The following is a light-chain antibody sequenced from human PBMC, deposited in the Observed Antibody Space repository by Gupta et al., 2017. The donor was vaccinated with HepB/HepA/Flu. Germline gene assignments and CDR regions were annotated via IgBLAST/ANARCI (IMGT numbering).Light chain of an antibody. J-gene: IGLJ2*01. Sequence: NFMLTQPHSVSESPGKTVTISCTRSSGSIASNYVQWYQQRPGSAPTTVIYDDNQRPSGVPDRFSGSIDSSSNSASLTISGLKTEDESYYYCQSYDSSNLVFGGGTKLTVL. CDR1: SGSIASNY. V-gene: IGLV6-57*03. CDR3: QSYDSSNLV. CDR2: DDN.